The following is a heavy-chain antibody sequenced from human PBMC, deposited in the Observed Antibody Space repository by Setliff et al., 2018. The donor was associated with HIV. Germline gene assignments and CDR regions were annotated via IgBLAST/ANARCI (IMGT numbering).Heavy chain of an antibody. CDR1: GGSISSSSYC. V-gene: IGHV4-39*01. Sequence: SETLSLTCTVSGGSISSSSYCWGWIRQPPGKGLEWIGSIYYSGSANYNPSLRSPVAISVDTSKNQFSLKLTSVTAADTGLYYCVFGLRFSPFDNWGQGTLVTVSS. CDR2: IYYSGSA. D-gene: IGHD5-12*01. J-gene: IGHJ4*02. CDR3: VFGLRFSPFDN.